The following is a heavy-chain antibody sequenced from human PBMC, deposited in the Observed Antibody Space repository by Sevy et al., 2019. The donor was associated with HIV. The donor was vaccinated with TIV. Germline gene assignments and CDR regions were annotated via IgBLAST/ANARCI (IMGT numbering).Heavy chain of an antibody. Sequence: GGSLRLSCTASGFPFSGYWFHWVRQAPGKGLVWLSRINTDGSDTHYADSVKGRFTISRDNAKKTVYLQMDSLRAEDTAVYFCARDPSLYWGADWGWFDPWGQGTLVTVSS. J-gene: IGHJ5*02. CDR1: GFPFSGYW. CDR2: INTDGSDT. D-gene: IGHD3-16*01. V-gene: IGHV3-74*01. CDR3: ARDPSLYWGADWGWFDP.